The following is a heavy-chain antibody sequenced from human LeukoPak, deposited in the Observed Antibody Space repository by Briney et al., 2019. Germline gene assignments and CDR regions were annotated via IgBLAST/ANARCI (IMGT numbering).Heavy chain of an antibody. Sequence: GGSLRLSCAASGFTFSDYSMNWVRQAPGKGLEWISYIGISSGNTKYADSVKGRFTISRDNAKNTLYLQMNSLRAEDTAVYYCATFTERENYHYTAKLWGQGTLVIVS. CDR2: IGISSGNT. D-gene: IGHD3-16*02. CDR1: GFTFSDYS. V-gene: IGHV3-48*04. CDR3: ATFTERENYHYTAKL. J-gene: IGHJ4*02.